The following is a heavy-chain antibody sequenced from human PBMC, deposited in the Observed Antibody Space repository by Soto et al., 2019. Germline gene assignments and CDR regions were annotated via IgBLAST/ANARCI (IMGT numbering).Heavy chain of an antibody. CDR2: ISDDGSEK. D-gene: IGHD5-18*01. CDR1: GFTFSAYD. J-gene: IGHJ4*02. CDR3: AKGPNVDTPMICFFY. V-gene: IGHV3-30*18. Sequence: EQLVESGGGVVQPGGSLRLSCVTSGFTFSAYDMHWVRQAPGKGLEWVAVISDDGSEKFYVDSVKGRFTISRDDSKSTVYLQMNSLRVEDTAVYYCAKGPNVDTPMICFFYWGQGTLVTVSS.